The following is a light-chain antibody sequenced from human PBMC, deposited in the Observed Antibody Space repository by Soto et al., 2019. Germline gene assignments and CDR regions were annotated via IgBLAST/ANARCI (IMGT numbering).Light chain of an antibody. Sequence: EIVLTQSPGTLSLSPGERATLSCRASQSVTSGYLAWYQQKPGQAPRLLIYDASNRATGIPARFSGSGSGTDFTLTINRLEPEDFAVYYCQQYDSSPRTFGQGTKV. CDR1: QSVTSGY. CDR3: QQYDSSPRT. CDR2: DAS. J-gene: IGKJ1*01. V-gene: IGKV3-20*01.